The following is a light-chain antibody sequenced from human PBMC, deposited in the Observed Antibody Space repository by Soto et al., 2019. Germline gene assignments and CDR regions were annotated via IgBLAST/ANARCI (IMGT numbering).Light chain of an antibody. V-gene: IGKV1-33*01. CDR1: QDISNY. Sequence: DIQMTQSPSSLSASVGDRVTITCQASQDISNYLNWYQQKPGKAPKLLIYDASNLETGVPSRFSGSRSGTDFTLTISSLQSDDFATYYCQQNYSTPWTFGLGTKV. CDR3: QQNYSTPWT. CDR2: DAS. J-gene: IGKJ1*01.